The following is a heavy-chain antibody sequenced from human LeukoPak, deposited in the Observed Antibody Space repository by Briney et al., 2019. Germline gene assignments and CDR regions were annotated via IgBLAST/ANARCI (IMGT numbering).Heavy chain of an antibody. CDR3: AREVTAGSSGWCTDAFDG. J-gene: IGHJ3*01. D-gene: IGHD6-19*01. Sequence: GGSLRLSCAASGFTFSSSSMTWVRQAPGKGLEWVSSISSSSSYIYYADSVKGRFTTSRDNAKTYLNLPMNSLSAVTTAVNYLAREVTAGSSGWCTDAFDGWGQGRTVTVSS. CDR2: ISSSSSYI. V-gene: IGHV3-21*01. CDR1: GFTFSSSS.